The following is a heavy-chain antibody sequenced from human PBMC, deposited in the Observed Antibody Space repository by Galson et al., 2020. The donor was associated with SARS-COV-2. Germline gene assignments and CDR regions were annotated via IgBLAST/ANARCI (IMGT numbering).Heavy chain of an antibody. CDR2: INHSGRT. J-gene: IGHJ6*02. Sequence: SETLSLTCAVYGGSFSGYYWSWIRQPPGKGLEWIGEINHSGRTNYNPSLKSRVTISVDTSKNQFSLKLSSVTAADTAVYYCARGQVAGSYYSYYYGMDVWGQGTTVTVSS. CDR3: ARGQVAGSYYSYYYGMDV. D-gene: IGHD3-10*01. V-gene: IGHV4-34*01. CDR1: GGSFSGYY.